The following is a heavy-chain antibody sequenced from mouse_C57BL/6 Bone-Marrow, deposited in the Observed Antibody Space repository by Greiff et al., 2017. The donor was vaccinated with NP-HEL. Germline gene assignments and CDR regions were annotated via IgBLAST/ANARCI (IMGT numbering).Heavy chain of an antibody. Sequence: VQLQQSGPELVKPGASVKISCKASGYSFTGYYMNWVKQSPEKSLEWIGEINPSTGGTTYNQKFKAKATLTVDKSSSTAYMQLKSLTSEDSAVYYCARDWVAYWGQGTLVTVSA. V-gene: IGHV1-42*01. CDR2: INPSTGGT. CDR3: ARDWVAY. J-gene: IGHJ3*01. CDR1: GYSFTGYY.